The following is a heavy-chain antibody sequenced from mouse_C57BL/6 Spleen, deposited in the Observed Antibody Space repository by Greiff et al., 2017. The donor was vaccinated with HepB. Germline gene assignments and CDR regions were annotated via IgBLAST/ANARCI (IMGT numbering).Heavy chain of an antibody. V-gene: IGHV1-62-3*01. CDR2: IDPNSGGT. CDR3: ARDGSSPDWFAY. D-gene: IGHD1-1*01. J-gene: IGHJ3*01. CDR1: GYTFTSYW. Sequence: VQLQQPGAELVKPGASVKLSCKASGYTFTSYWMHWVKQRPGRGLEWIGRIDPNSGGTNYNEKFKGKATFTADTSSNTAYMQLSSLTTEDSAIYYCARDGSSPDWFAYWGQGTLVTVSA.